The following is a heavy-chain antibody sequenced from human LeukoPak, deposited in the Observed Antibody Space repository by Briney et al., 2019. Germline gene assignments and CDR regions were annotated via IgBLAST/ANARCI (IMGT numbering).Heavy chain of an antibody. D-gene: IGHD1-1*01. V-gene: IGHV3-74*01. CDR1: GFTFSSYW. Sequence: QPGGSLRLSCAASGFTFSSYWMHWVRQAPGKGLVWVSRINSDGSSTSYADSVKGRFTISRDNAKNTLYLQMNSLRAEDTAVYYCARVQLEHFYYYYYYMDVWGKGTTVTVSS. CDR3: ARVQLEHFYYYYYYMDV. J-gene: IGHJ6*03. CDR2: INSDGSST.